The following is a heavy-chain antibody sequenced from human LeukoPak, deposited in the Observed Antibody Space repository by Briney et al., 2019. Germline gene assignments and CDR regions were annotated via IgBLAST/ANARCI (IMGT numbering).Heavy chain of an antibody. J-gene: IGHJ4*02. CDR2: ISGSGGST. CDR1: GFTFSSYA. Sequence: PGGSLRLSCAASGFTFSSYAMSWVRQAPGKGLEWVSAISGSGGSTYYADSVKGRFTISGDNSKNTLYLQMNSLSAEDTAVYYCAKDNRKWIQPVDYWGQGTLVTVSS. D-gene: IGHD5-18*01. V-gene: IGHV3-23*01. CDR3: AKDNRKWIQPVDY.